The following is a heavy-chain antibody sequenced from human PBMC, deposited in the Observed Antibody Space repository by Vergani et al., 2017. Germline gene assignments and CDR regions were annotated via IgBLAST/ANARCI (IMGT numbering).Heavy chain of an antibody. Sequence: QVQLQQWGAGLLKPSETLSLTCAVYGGSFSGYYWSWIRQPPGKGLEWIGEINHSGSTNYNPSLKSRVTIVVDTSKNQFSLKLSSVTAADTAVYYCARHEGHVETAMVDYWGQGTLVTVSS. V-gene: IGHV4-34*01. CDR3: ARHEGHVETAMVDY. J-gene: IGHJ4*02. CDR2: INHSGST. D-gene: IGHD5-18*01. CDR1: GGSFSGYY.